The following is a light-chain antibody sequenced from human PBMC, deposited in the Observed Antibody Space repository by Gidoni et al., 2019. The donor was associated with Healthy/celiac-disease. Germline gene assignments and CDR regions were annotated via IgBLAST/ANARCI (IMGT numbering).Light chain of an antibody. V-gene: IGLV2-14*01. CDR2: DVS. Sequence: QSALTPPASVSGSPGQSITISCTGTSSDVGGYNYVSWYPQHPGNAPKLMIYDVSNRPSGVSNRFSGSKSGNTASLTISGLQAEDEADYYCSSYTSSSTPWVFGGGTKLTVL. CDR3: SSYTSSSTPWV. J-gene: IGLJ3*02. CDR1: SSDVGGYNY.